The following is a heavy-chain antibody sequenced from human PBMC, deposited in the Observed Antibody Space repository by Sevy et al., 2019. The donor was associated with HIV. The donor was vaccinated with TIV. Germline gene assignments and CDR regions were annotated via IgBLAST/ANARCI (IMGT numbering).Heavy chain of an antibody. D-gene: IGHD3-3*01. J-gene: IGHJ3*02. V-gene: IGHV1-69*13. CDR1: GDTFNTYA. CDR2: IVPKFGTA. CDR3: ARRGITIFGVLTFDI. Sequence: ASVKVSCKASGDTFNTYAIVWVREAPGQGLEWMGGIVPKFGTANYAQKFQGKVTMTADESTSTAYMGLSSLRSEDTAVYYCARRGITIFGVLTFDIWGQGTTVTVSS.